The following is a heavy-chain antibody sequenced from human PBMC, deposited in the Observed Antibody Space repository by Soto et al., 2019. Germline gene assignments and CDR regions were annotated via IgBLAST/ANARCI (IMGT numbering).Heavy chain of an antibody. CDR1: GFTFSSYS. Sequence: GGSLRLSCAASGFTFSSYSMNWVRQAPGKGLEWVSSISSSSSYIYYADSVKDRFTISRDNAKNSLYLQMNSLRAEDTAVYYCASSSSWYSEFCFDYWGQGTLVTVSS. V-gene: IGHV3-21*01. CDR3: ASSSSWYSEFCFDY. CDR2: ISSSSSYI. D-gene: IGHD6-13*01. J-gene: IGHJ4*02.